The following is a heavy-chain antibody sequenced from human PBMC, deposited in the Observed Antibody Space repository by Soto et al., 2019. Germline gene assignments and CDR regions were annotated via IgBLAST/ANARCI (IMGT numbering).Heavy chain of an antibody. J-gene: IGHJ4*02. V-gene: IGHV4-30-4*01. CDR2: IYYSGST. Sequence: QVQLQESGPGLVKPSQTLSLTCTVSGGSISSGDYYWSWIRQPPGKDLEWIEYIYYSGSTYYNPSLKSRVTISVDTSKNQFSLKLSSVTAADTGVYYCAREARKYSGYDYGLDYWGQGTLVTDSS. CDR3: AREARKYSGYDYGLDY. CDR1: GGSISSGDYY. D-gene: IGHD5-12*01.